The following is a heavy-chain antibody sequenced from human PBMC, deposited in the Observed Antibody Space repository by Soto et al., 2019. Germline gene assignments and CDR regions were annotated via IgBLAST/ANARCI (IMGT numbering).Heavy chain of an antibody. Sequence: QEQLVQSGAEVKTPGASVNVSCKASGYSLTKYYVHWVRQAPGQGLEWMAIINPSSGDTTYAQKFQGRVTVTSNTSPGTVYVELRSLTSEDTAIYYCAGAVFSGVGWLDPWGQGTLVTVSS. J-gene: IGHJ5*02. D-gene: IGHD1-26*01. CDR3: AGAVFSGVGWLDP. CDR1: GYSLTKYY. V-gene: IGHV1-46*01. CDR2: INPSSGDT.